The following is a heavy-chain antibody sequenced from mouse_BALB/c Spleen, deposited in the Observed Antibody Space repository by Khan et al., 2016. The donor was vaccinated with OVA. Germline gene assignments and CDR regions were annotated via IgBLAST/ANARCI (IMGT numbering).Heavy chain of an antibody. D-gene: IGHD1-1*01. CDR1: GYTFTNYG. J-gene: IGHJ4*01. CDR2: IYTYTGEP. V-gene: IGHV9-3-1*01. Sequence: QIQLVQSGPELKKPGETVKISCKASGYTFTNYGMNWVKQAPGKGLKWMGWIYTYTGEPTYADDFKGRFAFSLESSASTAYLQINNLTNEDTSTYFCARGSSRARDYWGQGTSVTVSS. CDR3: ARGSSRARDY.